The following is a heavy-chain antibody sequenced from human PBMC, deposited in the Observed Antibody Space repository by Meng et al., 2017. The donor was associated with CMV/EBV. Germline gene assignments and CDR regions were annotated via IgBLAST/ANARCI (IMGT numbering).Heavy chain of an antibody. J-gene: IGHJ4*02. CDR3: AHRGSYGYHGY. D-gene: IGHD5-18*01. CDR1: WFSLNTSGVV. Sequence: QTPLQESGPTLVKPTQTLTPTCTFSWFSLNTSGVVVGWIRQPPGKALEWLALIYWDDDKRSSPSLKSRLTITKDTSKNQVVLTMTNMDPVDTATYYCAHRGSYGYHGYWGQGTLVTVSS. V-gene: IGHV2-5*02. CDR2: IYWDDDK.